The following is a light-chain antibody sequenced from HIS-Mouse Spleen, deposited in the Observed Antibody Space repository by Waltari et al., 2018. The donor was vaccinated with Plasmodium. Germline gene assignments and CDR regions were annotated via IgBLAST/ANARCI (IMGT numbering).Light chain of an antibody. CDR3: CSYAGSTTWV. J-gene: IGLJ3*02. Sequence: QSALPPPASVSGSPGQSITISCPGTNRAVGSYNLVSWYQQHPGKAPKLMIYEGSKRPSGVSNRFSGSKSGNTASLTISGLQAEDEADYYCCSYAGSTTWVFGGGTKLTVL. V-gene: IGLV2-23*01. CDR1: NRAVGSYNL. CDR2: EGS.